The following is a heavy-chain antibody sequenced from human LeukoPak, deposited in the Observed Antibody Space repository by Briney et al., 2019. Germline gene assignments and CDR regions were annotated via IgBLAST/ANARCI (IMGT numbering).Heavy chain of an antibody. CDR1: GDSISSSSFY. CDR3: ARSVVTLPYYYYYYMDV. J-gene: IGHJ6*03. Sequence: PSETLSLTCTVSGDSISSSSFYWGRIRQPPGKGLEWIATIYYSGSTYYNPSLKSRVTISVDTSKNQFSLKLSSVTAADTAVYYCARSVVTLPYYYYYYMDVWGKGTTVTVSS. CDR2: IYYSGST. V-gene: IGHV4-39*07. D-gene: IGHD2-21*02.